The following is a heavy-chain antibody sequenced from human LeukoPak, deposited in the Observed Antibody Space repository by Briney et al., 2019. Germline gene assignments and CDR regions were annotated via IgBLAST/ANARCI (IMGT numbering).Heavy chain of an antibody. J-gene: IGHJ4*02. CDR1: GFTFSSYA. D-gene: IGHD2-21*02. CDR2: ISGSGGST. V-gene: IGHV3-23*01. CDR3: ATTGRVTAIPACDY. Sequence: GVSLRLSCAASGFTFSSYAMSWVRQAPGKGLEWVSAISGSGGSTYYADSVKGRFTISRDNSKNTLYLQMNSLRAEDTAVYYCATTGRVTAIPACDYWGQGTLVTVSS.